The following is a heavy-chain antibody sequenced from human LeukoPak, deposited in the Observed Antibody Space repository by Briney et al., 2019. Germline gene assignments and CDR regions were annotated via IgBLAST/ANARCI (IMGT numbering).Heavy chain of an antibody. V-gene: IGHV4-59*01. J-gene: IGHJ4*02. CDR3: ARDVAAAGHFDY. CDR2: TYYSGST. Sequence: SETLSLTCTVSGGSISSYYWSWIRQPPGKGLEWIGYTYYSGSTNYNPSLKSRVTISVDTSKNQFSLKLSSVTAADTAVYYCARDVAAAGHFDYWGQGTLVTVSS. D-gene: IGHD6-13*01. CDR1: GGSISSYY.